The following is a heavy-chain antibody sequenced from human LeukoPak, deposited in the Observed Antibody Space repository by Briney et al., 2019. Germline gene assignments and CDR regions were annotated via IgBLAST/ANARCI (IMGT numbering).Heavy chain of an antibody. D-gene: IGHD5-24*01. Sequence: GSLRLSCAASGFTFSSYGVSWVRQPPGKGLEWIGEINHSGTTNYNPSLKSRVTMSVDTSKNQFSLKLSSVTAADTAVYYCAKERVEMATNRFYYFDYWGQGTLVTVSS. CDR2: INHSGTT. CDR1: GFTFSSYG. J-gene: IGHJ4*02. CDR3: AKERVEMATNRFYYFDY. V-gene: IGHV4-4*02.